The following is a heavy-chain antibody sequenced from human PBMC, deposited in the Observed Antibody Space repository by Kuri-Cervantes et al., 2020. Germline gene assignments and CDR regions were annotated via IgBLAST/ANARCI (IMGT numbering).Heavy chain of an antibody. J-gene: IGHJ1*01. V-gene: IGHV4-34*01. CDR2: INHSGRT. CDR1: GGSFSGYY. CDR3: ARGLPTSY. Sequence: ESLKISCAVYGGSFSGYYWSWIRQPPGKGLEWIGEINHSGRTNYNLSLKSRVTISIDTSKNQFSLRLTSVTAADTAVYYCARGLPTSYWGQGTLVTVSS.